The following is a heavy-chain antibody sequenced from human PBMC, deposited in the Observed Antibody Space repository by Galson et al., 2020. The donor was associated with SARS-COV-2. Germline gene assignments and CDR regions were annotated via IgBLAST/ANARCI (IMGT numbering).Heavy chain of an antibody. CDR3: ARACSSTSCYIGDAFDI. V-gene: IGHV3-30*04. CDR1: GFTFSSYA. CDR2: ISYDGSNK. J-gene: IGHJ3*02. Sequence: GGSLRLSCAASGFTFSSYAMHWVRQAPGKGLEWVAVISYDGSNKYYADSVTGRFTISRDNSKNTLYLQMNSLRAEDTAVYYCARACSSTSCYIGDAFDIWGQGTMVTVSS. D-gene: IGHD2-2*02.